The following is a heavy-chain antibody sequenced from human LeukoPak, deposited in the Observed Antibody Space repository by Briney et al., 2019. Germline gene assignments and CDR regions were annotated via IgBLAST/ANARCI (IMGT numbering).Heavy chain of an antibody. Sequence: GGSLRLSCAASGFTFSSYGMHWVRQAPGKGLEWVAVIWYDGSNKYYADSVKGRFTISRDNSKNTLYLQMNSLRAEDTAVYYCARDGIQLWEFDYWGQGTLVTVSS. D-gene: IGHD5-18*01. CDR2: IWYDGSNK. CDR3: ARDGIQLWEFDY. J-gene: IGHJ4*02. V-gene: IGHV3-33*01. CDR1: GFTFSSYG.